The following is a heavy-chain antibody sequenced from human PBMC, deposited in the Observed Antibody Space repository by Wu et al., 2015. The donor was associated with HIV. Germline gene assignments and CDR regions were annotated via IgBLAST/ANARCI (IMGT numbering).Heavy chain of an antibody. D-gene: IGHD2-2*01. CDR1: GGTFSSYA. CDR2: IIPIFGTA. CDR3: ARVGCSSTSCYNWFDP. V-gene: IGHV1-69*12. J-gene: IGHJ5*02. Sequence: QVQLVQSGAEVKKPGSSVKVSCKASGGTFSSYAISWVRQAPGQGLEWMGGIIPIFGTANYAQKFQGRVTITADESTSTAYMELSSLRSEDTAVYYCARVGCSSTSCYNWFDPGAREPWSPSPQ.